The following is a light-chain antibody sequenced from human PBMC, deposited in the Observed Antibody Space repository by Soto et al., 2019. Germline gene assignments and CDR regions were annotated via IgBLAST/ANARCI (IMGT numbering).Light chain of an antibody. J-gene: IGLJ1*01. CDR1: SSYIFVYNS. CDR2: DVT. CDR3: SSFTDGNNLV. V-gene: IGLV2-8*01. Sequence: QSLLTHSPSASGSPGQSVTISFTGTSSYIFVYNSVSWYQQHPGKAPKVMIYDVTKRPSGVPDPVSGPKSGKTASLTVSAIQAEDEADYYCSSFTDGNNLVFGTGTKVTVL.